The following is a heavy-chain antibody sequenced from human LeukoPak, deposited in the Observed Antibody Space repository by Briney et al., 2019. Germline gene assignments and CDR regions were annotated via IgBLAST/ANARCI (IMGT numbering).Heavy chain of an antibody. D-gene: IGHD6-13*01. V-gene: IGHV1-18*01. Sequence: ASVKVSCEASGYTFTSYGISWVRQAPGQGLEWMGWISAYNGNTNYAQKLQGRVTMTTDTSTSTAYMELRSLRSDDTAVYYCARDHIPVAAAGGPSFFDIWGQGTMVTVSS. CDR2: ISAYNGNT. CDR1: GYTFTSYG. J-gene: IGHJ3*02. CDR3: ARDHIPVAAAGGPSFFDI.